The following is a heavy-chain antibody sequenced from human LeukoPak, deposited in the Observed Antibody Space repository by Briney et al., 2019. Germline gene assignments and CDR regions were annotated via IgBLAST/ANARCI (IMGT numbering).Heavy chain of an antibody. CDR2: IHQSWNS. J-gene: IGHJ4*02. CDR3: ARLQSNTWYFDY. D-gene: IGHD4-11*01. CDR1: GGSITSDSFY. V-gene: IGHV4-39*01. Sequence: SETLSLTCTVSGGSITSDSFYWGWIRQPPGKGLEWIGNIHQSWNSYYTPSLKSRVTMSVDTSKKQFYMKLSSVTAADKALYFCARLQSNTWYFDYWGQGTLVTVSS.